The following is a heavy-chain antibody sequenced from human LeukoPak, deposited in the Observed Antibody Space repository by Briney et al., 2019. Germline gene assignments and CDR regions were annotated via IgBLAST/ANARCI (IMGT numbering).Heavy chain of an antibody. CDR3: AKQLTVTSGYYYMDV. J-gene: IGHJ6*03. V-gene: IGHV3-48*03. CDR2: ISSSGSTI. D-gene: IGHD2-2*01. Sequence: GGSLRLSCAASGFTFSSYEMNWVRQAPGKGLEWVSYISSSGSTIYYADSVKGRFTISRDNAKNSLYLKMNSLRAEDTAVYYCAKQLTVTSGYYYMDVWGKGTTVTISS. CDR1: GFTFSSYE.